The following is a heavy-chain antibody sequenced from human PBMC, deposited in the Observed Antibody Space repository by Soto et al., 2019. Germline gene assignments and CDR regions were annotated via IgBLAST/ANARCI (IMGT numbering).Heavy chain of an antibody. CDR1: GGSISSGGYY. D-gene: IGHD4-4*01. Sequence: SETLSLTCTVSGGSISSGGYYWSWIRQHPGKGLEWIGYIYYSGSTYYNPSLKSRVTISVDTSKNQFSLKLSSVTAADTAVYHCARAGTVTPDEQFDYWGQGTPVTVSA. CDR3: ARAGTVTPDEQFDY. CDR2: IYYSGST. J-gene: IGHJ4*02. V-gene: IGHV4-31*03.